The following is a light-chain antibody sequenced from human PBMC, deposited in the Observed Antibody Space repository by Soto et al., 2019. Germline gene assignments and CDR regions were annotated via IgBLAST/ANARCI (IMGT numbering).Light chain of an antibody. CDR1: QDIRNE. Sequence: AIQMTQSPSSLSASVGDRVTITCRASQDIRNELGWYQQRPGKAPKALIYGTSNLQSGVPSRFSGSGFGTEFTLTISSLQSEDCATYYCLQDRSYPRTFGQGTKVESK. V-gene: IGKV1-6*01. J-gene: IGKJ1*01. CDR2: GTS. CDR3: LQDRSYPRT.